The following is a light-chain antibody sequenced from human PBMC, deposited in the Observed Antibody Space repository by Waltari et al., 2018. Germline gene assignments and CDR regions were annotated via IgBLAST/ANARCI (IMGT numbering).Light chain of an antibody. CDR2: WSS. V-gene: IGKV4-1*01. CDR1: QSVLFDASNDNY. J-gene: IGKJ1*01. CDR3: QQYYAPPHT. Sequence: DIVMTQSPDSLAVSLGERATIKCKSSQSVLFDASNDNYLAWYQQKPGQPPKLLISWSSTRESGVPDRFSGGGSGTDFTLTISSLQAEDVAIYYCQQYYAPPHTFGHGTKVEIK.